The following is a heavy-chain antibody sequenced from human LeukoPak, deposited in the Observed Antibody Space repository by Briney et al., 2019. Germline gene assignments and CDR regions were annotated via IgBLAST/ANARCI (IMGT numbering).Heavy chain of an antibody. V-gene: IGHV3-21*01. CDR3: ARDPRVRG. D-gene: IGHD4/OR15-4a*01. CDR2: ISGPSIYM. Sequence: GGSLRLSCAGSGFTFSDYSMNWVRQAPGKGLEWVSPISGPSIYMYYADSVKGRFAISRDNAKNSLYLQMNSLRAEDTAVYYCARDPRVRGWGQGTLVTVSS. J-gene: IGHJ1*01. CDR1: GFTFSDYS.